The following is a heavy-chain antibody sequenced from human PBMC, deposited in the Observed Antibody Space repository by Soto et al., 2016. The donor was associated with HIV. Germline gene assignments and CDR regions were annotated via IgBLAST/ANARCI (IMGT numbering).Heavy chain of an antibody. Sequence: QVQLVQSGAEVKKPGASVKVSCKVSGYTLTELPMHWVRQAPGKGLEWMGSFDPEDGETIYAQKFQGRVTLTADTSTDTAYMELSSLRSDDTAVYYCARAITMIGGYFDYWGQGTLVTVSS. CDR2: FDPEDGET. CDR3: ARAITMIGGYFDY. V-gene: IGHV1-24*01. CDR1: GYTLTELP. D-gene: IGHD3-22*01. J-gene: IGHJ4*02.